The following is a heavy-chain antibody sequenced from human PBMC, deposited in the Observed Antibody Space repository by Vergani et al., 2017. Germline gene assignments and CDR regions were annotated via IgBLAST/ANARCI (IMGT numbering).Heavy chain of an antibody. V-gene: IGHV3-23*01. CDR2: ISGSGGST. CDR3: ARVGAGTWYFDY. J-gene: IGHJ4*02. CDR1: GFTFSSYA. D-gene: IGHD6-19*01. Sequence: EVQLLESGGGLVQTGGSLRLSCAASGFTFSSYAMSWVRQAPGKGLELVSAISGSGGSTYYADSVNGLFTISRDNSKNTLYLQMNSRRAEDTAVYYCARVGAGTWYFDYWGQGTLVSVSS.